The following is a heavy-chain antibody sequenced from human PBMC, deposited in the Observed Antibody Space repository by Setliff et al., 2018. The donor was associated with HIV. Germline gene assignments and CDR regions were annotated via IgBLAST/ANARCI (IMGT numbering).Heavy chain of an antibody. D-gene: IGHD3-10*01. CDR2: IWYDGSEK. Sequence: GESPKISCAASGFTFSTYGMHWVRQAPGQGLEWVAIIWYDGSEKHFADSVKGRFTISRDNSKNTVYLQMNSLRAEDTAVYYCARDREESLWFGDLKYMDVWGKGTTVTVSS. CDR3: ARDREESLWFGDLKYMDV. V-gene: IGHV3-33*01. CDR1: GFTFSTYG. J-gene: IGHJ6*03.